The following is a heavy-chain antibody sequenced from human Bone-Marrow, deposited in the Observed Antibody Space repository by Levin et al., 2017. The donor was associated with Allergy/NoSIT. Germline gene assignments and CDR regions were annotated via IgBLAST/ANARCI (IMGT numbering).Heavy chain of an antibody. V-gene: IGHV4-39*07. J-gene: IGHJ4*02. D-gene: IGHD2-2*02. CDR3: ARLYCNNLSSYTSSQYLVQHYFDH. CDR2: VYYTGST. CDR1: GGGSISSSSYF. Sequence: PSETLSLTCTVSGGGSISSSSYFWGWIRQPPGKGLEYIGNVYYTGSTYYNPSFKGRVTISVDTPKNQFSLKLSSLTAADTAVYYWARLYCNNLSSYTSSQYLVQHYFDHCGQGTLVTVSS.